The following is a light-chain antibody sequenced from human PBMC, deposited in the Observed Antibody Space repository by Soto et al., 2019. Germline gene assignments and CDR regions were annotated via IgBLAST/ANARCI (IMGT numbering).Light chain of an antibody. CDR1: QSVSNNY. J-gene: IGKJ1*01. V-gene: IGKV3-20*01. CDR2: GGS. Sequence: EIVLTQSPGTLSLSPGERATLSCRDSQSVSNNYLAWYQQKPGQAPRLLIYGGSNRATGTPGRFSGSGSRKDFTITISRLEPEDLAVYYYQQYGSSGTFGQGTQVDIK. CDR3: QQYGSSGT.